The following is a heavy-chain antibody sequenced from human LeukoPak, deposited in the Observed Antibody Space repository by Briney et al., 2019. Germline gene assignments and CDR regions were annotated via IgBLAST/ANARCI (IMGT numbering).Heavy chain of an antibody. CDR3: AKGVAADGIFDY. V-gene: IGHV3-23*01. CDR2: ISGSGGGT. CDR1: GFTFSSYA. Sequence: GGSLRLSCAASGFTFSSYAMSWVRQAPGKGLEWVSAISGSGGGTYYADSVKGRFTISRDNSKNTLYLQMNSLRAEDTAVYYCAKGVAADGIFDYWGQGTLVTVSS. D-gene: IGHD6-13*01. J-gene: IGHJ4*02.